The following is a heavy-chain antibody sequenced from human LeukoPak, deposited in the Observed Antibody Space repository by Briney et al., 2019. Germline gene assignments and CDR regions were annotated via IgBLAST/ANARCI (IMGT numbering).Heavy chain of an antibody. CDR3: AKDISGDYGFDY. J-gene: IGHJ4*02. CDR2: IWYDGSNK. CDR1: GFTFNNYG. D-gene: IGHD4-17*01. Sequence: GGSLRLSCAASGFTFNNYGMHWVRQAPGKGLEWVAIIWYDGSNKYYADSVKGRFTISRDNSKNTLYLQMNSLRAEDTALYYCAKDISGDYGFDYWGQGTLVTVSS. V-gene: IGHV3-30*02.